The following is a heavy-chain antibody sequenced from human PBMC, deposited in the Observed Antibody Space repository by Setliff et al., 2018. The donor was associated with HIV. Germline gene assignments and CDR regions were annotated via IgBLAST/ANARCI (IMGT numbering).Heavy chain of an antibody. J-gene: IGHJ4*02. D-gene: IGHD3-3*01. Sequence: SETLSLTCAVYGGSFSDHYWTWIRQPPGKGLEWIGEINQSGISNFNPSLKSRVTMPIDTPKSQFSLKLSSVTAADTAVYFCARGGGFWSGQLDYWGQGTLVTVSS. V-gene: IGHV4-34*01. CDR1: GGSFSDHY. CDR3: ARGGGFWSGQLDY. CDR2: INQSGIS.